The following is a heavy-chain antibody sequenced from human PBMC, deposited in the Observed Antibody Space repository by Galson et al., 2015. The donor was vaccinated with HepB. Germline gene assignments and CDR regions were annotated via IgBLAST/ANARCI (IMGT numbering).Heavy chain of an antibody. CDR3: AREDAFEWYGERRDAFDI. CDR2: ISSDGSNK. J-gene: IGHJ3*02. D-gene: IGHD3-10*01. V-gene: IGHV3-30-3*01. CDR1: GFTFDTFT. Sequence: ASGFTFDTFTFHWVRQAPGKGLDWVALISSDGSNKYYADSVKDRFTISRDNSKNTLYLQMNSLRADDTAVYYCAREDAFEWYGERRDAFDIWGQGTMVTVSS.